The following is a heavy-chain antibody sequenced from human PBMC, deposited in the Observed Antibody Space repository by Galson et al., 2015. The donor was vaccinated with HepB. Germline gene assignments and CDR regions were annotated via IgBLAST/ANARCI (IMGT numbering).Heavy chain of an antibody. CDR2: INSDYGNT. D-gene: IGHD3-10*01. J-gene: IGHJ4*02. V-gene: IGHV1-3*04. Sequence: SVKVSCKASGYSFVLYTIHWVRQAPGHSLEWMGWINSDYGNTIYSQKFQDRFTISRATSETTVYMELSGLTSEDTAVYFCARAGGLYGSGRHFDSWGQGTQVTVFS. CDR3: ARAGGLYGSGRHFDS. CDR1: GYSFVLYT.